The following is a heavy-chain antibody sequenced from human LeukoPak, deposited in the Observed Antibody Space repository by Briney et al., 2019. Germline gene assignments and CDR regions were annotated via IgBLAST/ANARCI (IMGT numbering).Heavy chain of an antibody. CDR2: IGGSGGST. Sequence: GGSLRLSCAACGFTFSGYMMTWVRQAPGKRLEGVSTIGGSGGSTYYADFVKGRFTISRDNSKNTLYLQMNSLRAEDTAVYYCARYCTGVNCYSGVDYWGQGTLVTVSS. CDR1: GFTFSGYM. D-gene: IGHD2-15*01. J-gene: IGHJ4*02. CDR3: ARYCTGVNCYSGVDY. V-gene: IGHV3-23*01.